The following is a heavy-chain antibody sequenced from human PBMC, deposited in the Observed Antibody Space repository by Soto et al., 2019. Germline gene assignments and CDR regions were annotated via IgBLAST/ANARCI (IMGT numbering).Heavy chain of an antibody. D-gene: IGHD5-12*01. V-gene: IGHV1-69*06. CDR3: ASSRDGYNSYDY. J-gene: IGHJ4*02. CDR1: GGTFSSYA. Sequence: SVNVSCKASGGTFSSYAISWVRQAPGQGLEWMGGIIPIFGTANYAQKFQGRVTITADKSTSTAHMELSSLRSEDTAVYYCASSRDGYNSYDYWGQGTLVTISS. CDR2: IIPIFGTA.